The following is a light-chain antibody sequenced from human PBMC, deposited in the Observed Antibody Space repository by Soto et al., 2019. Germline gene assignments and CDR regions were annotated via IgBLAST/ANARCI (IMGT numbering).Light chain of an antibody. CDR3: QQRSNWLT. Sequence: EIVSTQSPATLSVSPGERATLSCRASQNVSSYLAWYQQKPGQAPSLLIYDASNRATGIPARFSGSGSGTDFTLTISSLEPEDFAVYYCQQRSNWLTFGGGTKVDIK. CDR1: QNVSSY. CDR2: DAS. V-gene: IGKV3-11*01. J-gene: IGKJ4*01.